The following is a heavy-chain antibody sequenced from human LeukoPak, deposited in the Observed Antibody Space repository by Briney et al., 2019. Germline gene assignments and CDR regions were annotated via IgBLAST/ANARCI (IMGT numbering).Heavy chain of an antibody. Sequence: SETLSLTCTVSGGSISSYYWSWIRQPAGKGLEGIGRIYTSGSTNYNPSLKGRVTMSVDTSKKQFSLKLSSVPAADTAVYYCARVGGSGRVDYWGQGTLVTVSS. CDR2: IYTSGST. CDR1: GGSISSYY. D-gene: IGHD3-10*01. J-gene: IGHJ4*02. CDR3: ARVGGSGRVDY. V-gene: IGHV4-4*07.